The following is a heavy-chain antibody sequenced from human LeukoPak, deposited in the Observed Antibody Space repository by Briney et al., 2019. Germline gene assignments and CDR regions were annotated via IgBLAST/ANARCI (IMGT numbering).Heavy chain of an antibody. CDR1: GGSISSYY. V-gene: IGHV4-59*12. Sequence: SETPSLTCTVSGGSISSYYWSWIRQPPGKGLEWIGYIYYSGSTNYNPSLKSRVTISVETSKNEFSLKLSSVTAADTAVYYCARGIVVVVAATHNPYYYYYYMDVWGKGTTVTVSS. J-gene: IGHJ6*03. CDR2: IYYSGST. CDR3: ARGIVVVVAATHNPYYYYYYMDV. D-gene: IGHD2-15*01.